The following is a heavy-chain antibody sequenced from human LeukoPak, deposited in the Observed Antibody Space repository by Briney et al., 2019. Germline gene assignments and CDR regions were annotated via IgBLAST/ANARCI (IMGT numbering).Heavy chain of an antibody. V-gene: IGHV4-34*01. Sequence: SETLSLTCAVYGGSFSGYYWSWIRQPPGKGLEWIGEINHSGSTNYNPSLKSRVTISVDTSKNQFYLKLSSVTAAATAVYYCARGRVDKMIVVVMSGWSSKFDYWGQGTLVTVSS. D-gene: IGHD3-22*01. CDR1: GGSFSGYY. J-gene: IGHJ4*02. CDR2: INHSGST. CDR3: ARGRVDKMIVVVMSGWSSKFDY.